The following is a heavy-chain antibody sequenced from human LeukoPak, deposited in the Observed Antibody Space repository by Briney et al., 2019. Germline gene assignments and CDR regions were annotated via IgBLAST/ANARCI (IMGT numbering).Heavy chain of an antibody. CDR2: ISVSGGST. J-gene: IGHJ4*02. D-gene: IGHD5-18*01. V-gene: IGHV3-23*01. CDR3: AKDSRYGYRWDYDY. Sequence: GGSLRLSCAASGFTFSSYGMSWVRQAPGKGLEWVSAISVSGGSTYYADSVRGRFTISRDNSKNTLYLQINTLRAEDTAVYYCAKDSRYGYRWDYDYWGQGTLVTVSS. CDR1: GFTFSSYG.